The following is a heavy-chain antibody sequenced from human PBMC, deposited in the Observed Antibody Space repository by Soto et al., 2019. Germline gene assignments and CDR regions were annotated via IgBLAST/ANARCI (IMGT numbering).Heavy chain of an antibody. Sequence: GGSLRLSCAASGFTFSSYGMHWVRQAPGKGLEWVAVIWYDGSNKYYADSVKGRFTISRDNSKNTLYLQMNSLRAEDTAVYYCASVFLDGTMEGPDYFDYWGQGTLVTVSS. V-gene: IGHV3-33*01. D-gene: IGHD2-21*01. J-gene: IGHJ4*02. CDR2: IWYDGSNK. CDR3: ASVFLDGTMEGPDYFDY. CDR1: GFTFSSYG.